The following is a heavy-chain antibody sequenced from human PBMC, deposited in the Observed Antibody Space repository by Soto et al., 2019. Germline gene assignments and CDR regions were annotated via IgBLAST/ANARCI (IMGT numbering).Heavy chain of an antibody. CDR1: GFTFSTYW. CDR2: IGEEGSEK. V-gene: IGHV3-7*03. D-gene: IGHD2-15*01. CDR3: ARGSGGHNYYYGMDV. Sequence: GSLRLSCTASGFTFSTYWMSWVRQAPGMGLEWVANIGEEGSEKYYVDSVKGRFTISRDNAKNSLYLQMNSLRADDTAVYYCARGSGGHNYYYGMDVWGQGTTVTVS. J-gene: IGHJ6*02.